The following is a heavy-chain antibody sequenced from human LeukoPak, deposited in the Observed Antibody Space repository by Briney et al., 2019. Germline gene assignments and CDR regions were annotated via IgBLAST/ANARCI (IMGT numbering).Heavy chain of an antibody. CDR1: GGSISSRSNY. V-gene: IGHV4-39*01. Sequence: PSETLSLTCTVSGGSISSRSNYWGWIRQPPGKGLEWIGSLYYSGSTYYNPSLKSRVTISVDTSKNQLSLKLSSVTAADTAVHYCARHGERGYSYGHDYWGQGTLVTVSS. J-gene: IGHJ4*02. CDR3: ARHGERGYSYGHDY. D-gene: IGHD5-18*01. CDR2: LYYSGST.